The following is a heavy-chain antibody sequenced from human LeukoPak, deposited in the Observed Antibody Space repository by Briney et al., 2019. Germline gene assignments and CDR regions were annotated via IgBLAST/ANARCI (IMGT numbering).Heavy chain of an antibody. CDR1: GGSISSGDYY. CDR3: ARGSSSSGWFDP. J-gene: IGHJ5*02. V-gene: IGHV4-30-4*01. D-gene: IGHD6-6*01. CDR2: IYYSGST. Sequence: PSQTLSLTCTVSGGSISSGDYYWSWIRQPPGKGLEWIGYIYYSGSTYYNPSLKCRVTISVDTSKNQFSLKLSSVTAADTAVYYCARGSSSSGWFDPWGQGTLVTVSS.